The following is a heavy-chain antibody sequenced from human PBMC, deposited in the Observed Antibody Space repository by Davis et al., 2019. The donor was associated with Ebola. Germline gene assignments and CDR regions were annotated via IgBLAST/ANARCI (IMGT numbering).Heavy chain of an antibody. CDR3: ARDSSYYGSGMMPI. Sequence: GGSLKISCAASGFTFSNYAMTWVRRAPGKGLEWVSAISSSGVSTYYADSVKGRFTISRDNAKNSLYLQMNSLRAEDTAVYYCARDSSYYGSGMMPIWGQGTMVIVSS. D-gene: IGHD3-10*01. CDR2: ISSSGVST. CDR1: GFTFSNYA. V-gene: IGHV3-23*01. J-gene: IGHJ3*02.